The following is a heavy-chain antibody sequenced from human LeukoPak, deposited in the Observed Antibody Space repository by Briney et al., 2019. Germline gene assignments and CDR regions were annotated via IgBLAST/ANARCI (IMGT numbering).Heavy chain of an antibody. Sequence: PSQTLSLTCTVSGGIISSGGYYWSWIRQHPGKGLEWLGYIYYSGSTYYNPSLKSRVTISVDTSKNQFSLKLSSVTAADTAVYYCARSRPREQQFYYYGSGSSHYYGMDVWGQGTTVTVSS. D-gene: IGHD3-10*01. J-gene: IGHJ6*02. V-gene: IGHV4-31*03. CDR1: GGIISSGGYY. CDR3: ARSRPREQQFYYYGSGSSHYYGMDV. CDR2: IYYSGST.